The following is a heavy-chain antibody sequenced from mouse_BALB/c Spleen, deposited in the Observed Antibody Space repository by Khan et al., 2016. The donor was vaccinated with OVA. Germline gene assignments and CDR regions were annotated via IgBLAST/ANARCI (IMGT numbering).Heavy chain of an antibody. Sequence: QVQLQQSGAELARPGASVKLSCKASGYTFTDYYINWVKQRTGQGLEWIGEISPGSGDTYYNERFKGKATLTADNSSSPAYMQLSNLTSEASAVYFCARRNYCGYTFAYWGQGTLVSVSA. J-gene: IGHJ3*01. CDR2: ISPGSGDT. D-gene: IGHD1-2*01. CDR1: GYTFTDYY. CDR3: ARRNYCGYTFAY. V-gene: IGHV1-77*01.